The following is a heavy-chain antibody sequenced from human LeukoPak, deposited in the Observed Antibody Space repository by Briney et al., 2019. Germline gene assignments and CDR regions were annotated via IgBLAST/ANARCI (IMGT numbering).Heavy chain of an antibody. Sequence: GASVKVSCKASGYTFSNYDINWVRQATGQGLEWMGWMNPNSGETGYAQKFQARVTITRNTSINTAYMELSSLRSEDTAVYYCERGGRVAARPGDYWGQGTLVTVSS. D-gene: IGHD6-6*01. J-gene: IGHJ4*02. V-gene: IGHV1-8*03. CDR3: ERGGRVAARPGDY. CDR1: GYTFSNYD. CDR2: MNPNSGET.